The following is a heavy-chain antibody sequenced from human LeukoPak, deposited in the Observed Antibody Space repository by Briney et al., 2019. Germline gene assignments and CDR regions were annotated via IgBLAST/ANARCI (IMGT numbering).Heavy chain of an antibody. Sequence: GGSLRLSCAASGFTFSSYAMSCVRQAPGKGLEWVSAISGSGGSTYYADSVKGRFTISRDNSKNTLYLQMNSLGAEDTAVYYCAKDSIVVVPAAIVYWGQGTLVTVSS. D-gene: IGHD2-2*02. CDR3: AKDSIVVVPAAIVY. CDR2: ISGSGGST. CDR1: GFTFSSYA. V-gene: IGHV3-23*01. J-gene: IGHJ4*02.